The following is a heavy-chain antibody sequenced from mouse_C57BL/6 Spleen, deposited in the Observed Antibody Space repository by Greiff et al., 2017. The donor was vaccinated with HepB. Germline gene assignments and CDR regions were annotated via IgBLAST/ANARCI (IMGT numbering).Heavy chain of an antibody. J-gene: IGHJ4*01. CDR2: IWGVGST. D-gene: IGHD4-1*01. CDR3: ARTGTEEAMDY. CDR1: GFSLTSYG. V-gene: IGHV2-6*01. Sequence: VKLMESGPGLVAPSQSLSITCTVSGFSLTSYGVDWVRQSPGKGLEWLGVIWGVGSTNYNSALKSRLSISKDNSKSQVFLKMNSLQTDDTAMYYCARTGTEEAMDYWGQGTSVTVSS.